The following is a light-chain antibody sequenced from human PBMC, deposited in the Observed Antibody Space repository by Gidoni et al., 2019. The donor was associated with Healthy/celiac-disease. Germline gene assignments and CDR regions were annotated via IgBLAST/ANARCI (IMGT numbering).Light chain of an antibody. CDR1: QRVSND. J-gene: IGKJ5*01. Sequence: EIVLTPSPANRSLSTGERATLTCRASQRVSNDLAWYQQKPGQAPRILIYDASNRATGIPDRLRGSGSGTDFTLNISSLEHEDVAVYDCQKRSNGPSTVGQGTRLEIK. CDR3: QKRSNGPST. CDR2: DAS. V-gene: IGKV3-11*01.